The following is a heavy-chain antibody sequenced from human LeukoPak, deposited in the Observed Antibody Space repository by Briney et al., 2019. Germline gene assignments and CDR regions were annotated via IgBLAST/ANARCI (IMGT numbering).Heavy chain of an antibody. CDR3: ARGGGPAYDSSGPLDY. V-gene: IGHV4-59*08. D-gene: IGHD3-22*01. CDR1: GGSMISYY. Sequence: PSETLSLTCTVSGGSMISYYWSWIRQPPGEGLEWIGYIYDSGITNYNPSLKSRVTISADTSKNQFSLMLSSVTAADTAVYFCARGGGPAYDSSGPLDYWGQGSLGTVSS. CDR2: IYDSGIT. J-gene: IGHJ4*02.